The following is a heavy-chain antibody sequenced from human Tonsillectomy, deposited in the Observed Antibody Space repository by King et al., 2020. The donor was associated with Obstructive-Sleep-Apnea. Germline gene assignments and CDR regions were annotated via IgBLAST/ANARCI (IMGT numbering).Heavy chain of an antibody. V-gene: IGHV3-30*02. CDR3: AKAPRITMIIDFISYFQH. CDR2: IRYDGSNK. D-gene: IGHD3-22*01. CDR1: GFTFSSYG. Sequence: VQLVESWGGVVQPGRSLRLSCAASGFTFSSYGMHWVRLAPGKGLEWVAFIRYDGSNKYYADSVKGRFTISRDNSKNTLYLHTNSLRAEDTAVYYCAKAPRITMIIDFISYFQHWGQGTLVTISS. J-gene: IGHJ1*01.